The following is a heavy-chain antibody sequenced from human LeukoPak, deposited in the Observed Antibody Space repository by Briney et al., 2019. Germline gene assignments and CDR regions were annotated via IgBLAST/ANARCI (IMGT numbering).Heavy chain of an antibody. D-gene: IGHD6-6*01. CDR1: GASITSFH. V-gene: IGHV4-4*07. CDR2: IYSSGST. J-gene: IGHJ4*02. CDR3: ARKDGDY. Sequence: SETLSLTCIVSGASITSFHWTWIRQPAGKGLEWIGLIYSSGSTIYNPSLQSRVAMSVDMTKNQLSLKRGSVTAADTAMYYCARKDGDYWGQGTLVTVSS.